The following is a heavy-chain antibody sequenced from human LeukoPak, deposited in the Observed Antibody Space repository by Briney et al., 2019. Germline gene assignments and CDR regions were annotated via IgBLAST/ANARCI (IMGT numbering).Heavy chain of an antibody. D-gene: IGHD2-21*02. CDR2: ISAASGST. V-gene: IGHV1-18*01. CDR3: AKEQEGTAIGGVFDY. CDR1: GYSFTSFG. J-gene: IGHJ4*02. Sequence: ASVKVSCMASGYSFTSFGSSWVRQAPGQGPEWMGWISAASGSTNYAQKFQDRVTMTTDTSTTTVYMELRSLRSDDTAVYYCAKEQEGTAIGGVFDYWGQGTVVTVSS.